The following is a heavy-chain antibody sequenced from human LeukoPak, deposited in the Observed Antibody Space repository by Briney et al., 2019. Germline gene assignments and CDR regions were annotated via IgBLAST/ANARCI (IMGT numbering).Heavy chain of an antibody. Sequence: PSETLSLTCAVYGGSFSGYYWSWIPQPPGKGREWIGEINHSGSTNYNPSLKSRVTISVDTSKNQFSLKLSSVTAADTAVYYCASWLGYCSGGSCYTPGRNAFDIWGQGTMVTVSS. CDR1: GGSFSGYY. CDR3: ASWLGYCSGGSCYTPGRNAFDI. V-gene: IGHV4-34*01. CDR2: INHSGST. J-gene: IGHJ3*02. D-gene: IGHD2-15*01.